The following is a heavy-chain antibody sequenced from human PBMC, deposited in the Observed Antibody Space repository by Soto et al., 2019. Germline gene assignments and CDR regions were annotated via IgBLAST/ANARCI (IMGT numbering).Heavy chain of an antibody. CDR2: IYWDDDK. D-gene: IGHD2-15*01. V-gene: IGHV2-5*02. CDR3: AHVLGVVANYGMDV. J-gene: IGHJ6*02. CDR1: GFSLSTSGVG. Sequence: QFTLKESGPTLVKPTQTLTLTCTFSGFSLSTSGVGVGWIRQPPGKALEWLALIYWDDDKRYSPSLTSRLTITKDTSKNQVVLTMTNMDPVDTATYYCAHVLGVVANYGMDVWGQGTTVTVSS.